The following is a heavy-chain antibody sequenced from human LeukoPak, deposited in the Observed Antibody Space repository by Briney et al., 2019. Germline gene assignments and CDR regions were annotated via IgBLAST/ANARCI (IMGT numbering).Heavy chain of an antibody. J-gene: IGHJ3*02. V-gene: IGHV3-7*03. CDR2: IKQDGSEK. D-gene: IGHD6-13*01. CDR3: AKGIAAANDAFDI. CDR1: GFTFGSYW. Sequence: PGGSLRLSCAASGFTFGSYWMSWVRQAPGKGLEWLANIKQDGSEKYYVDSVKGRFTISRDNAKNSLYLQMNSLRAEDTAVYYCAKGIAAANDAFDIWGQGTMVTVSS.